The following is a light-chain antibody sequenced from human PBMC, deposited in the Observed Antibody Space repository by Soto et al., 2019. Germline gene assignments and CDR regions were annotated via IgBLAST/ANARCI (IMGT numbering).Light chain of an antibody. CDR2: AAS. CDR3: QQLFDSPIT. Sequence: DIQMTQSPSTLSGSVGDRVTITCRASQSISSWLAWYQQKPGKAPKLLIYAASTLESGVPSRFSATVSGTEFSLTITSLQPEDFATYYCQQLFDSPITFGQGTRLEI. J-gene: IGKJ5*01. CDR1: QSISSW. V-gene: IGKV1-5*01.